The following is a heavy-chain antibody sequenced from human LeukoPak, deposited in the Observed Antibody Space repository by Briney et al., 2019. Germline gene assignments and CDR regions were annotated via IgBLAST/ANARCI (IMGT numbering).Heavy chain of an antibody. V-gene: IGHV1-46*01. J-gene: IGHJ4*02. CDR1: GYTFTSYY. D-gene: IGHD1-1*01. CDR2: INPSGGST. Sequence: ASVKVSCKASGYTFTSYYMHWVRQAPGQGLEWMGIINPSGGSTSYAQKFQGRVTMTRDMSTSTVYMELSSLGSEDTAVYYCATLSTGTTDFDYWGQGTLVTVSS. CDR3: ATLSTGTTDFDY.